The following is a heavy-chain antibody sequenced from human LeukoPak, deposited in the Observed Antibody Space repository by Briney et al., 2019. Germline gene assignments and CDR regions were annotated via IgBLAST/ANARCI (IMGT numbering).Heavy chain of an antibody. Sequence: ASVKVSCKASGYTFTSYGISWVRQAPGQGLEWMGCISAYNGNTNYAQKVQGRVTMTTDTSTSTAYMELRSLRSDDTAVYYCAESNYYDSRGYPFDPWGQGTLVTVSS. V-gene: IGHV1-18*01. D-gene: IGHD3-22*01. J-gene: IGHJ5*02. CDR3: AESNYYDSRGYPFDP. CDR2: ISAYNGNT. CDR1: GYTFTSYG.